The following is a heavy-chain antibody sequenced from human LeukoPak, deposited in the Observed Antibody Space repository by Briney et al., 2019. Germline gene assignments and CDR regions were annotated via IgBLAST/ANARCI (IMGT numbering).Heavy chain of an antibody. CDR1: GGSISSYY. Sequence: SETLSLTCTVSGGSISSYYWSWIRQPPGKGLEWIGYIYYSGGTNYNPSLKSRVTISVDTSKNQFSLKLSSVTAADTAVYYCARLGSPVVYYYYGMDVWGQGTTVTVSS. J-gene: IGHJ6*02. CDR3: ARLGSPVVYYYYGMDV. D-gene: IGHD2-15*01. V-gene: IGHV4-59*08. CDR2: IYYSGGT.